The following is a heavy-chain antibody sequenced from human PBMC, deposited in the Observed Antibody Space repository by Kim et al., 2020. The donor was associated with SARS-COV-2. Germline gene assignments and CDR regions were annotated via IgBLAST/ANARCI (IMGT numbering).Heavy chain of an antibody. J-gene: IGHJ4*02. V-gene: IGHV3-23*01. D-gene: IGHD6-13*01. CDR3: AKDRAAAAGTGQFDF. Sequence: ADSVKGRFTTSRDSSQNTVYLQMNSLGGEDTAVYYCAKDRAAAAGTGQFDFWGQGTLVTVSS.